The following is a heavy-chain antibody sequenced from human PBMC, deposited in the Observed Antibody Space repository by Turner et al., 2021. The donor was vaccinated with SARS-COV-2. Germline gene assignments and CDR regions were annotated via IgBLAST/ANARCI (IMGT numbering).Heavy chain of an antibody. CDR2: IAYDGSNT. Sequence: HVQLVASGGGLLQPGRSLGLSCAAAGFTFSSYVMHWVRQDPGKGMEWVEVIAYDGSNTYYADSVKGRVTTSRDNSKNTLYLQMNSLRAEDTAAYQCASDSGYFDYWGQGTLVTVSS. V-gene: IGHV3-30-3*01. J-gene: IGHJ4*02. CDR3: ASDSGYFDY. CDR1: GFTFSSYV.